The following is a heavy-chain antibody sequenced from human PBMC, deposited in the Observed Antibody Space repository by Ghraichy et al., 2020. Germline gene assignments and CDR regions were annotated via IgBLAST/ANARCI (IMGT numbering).Heavy chain of an antibody. CDR1: GFTFSSYG. J-gene: IGHJ6*02. CDR3: ASDLGYCSSTSCYTGDYYYGMDV. Sequence: LSLTCAASGFTFSSYGMHWVRQAPGKGLEWVAVIWYDGSNKYYADSVKGRFTISRDNSKNTLYLQMNSLRAEDTAVYYCASDLGYCSSTSCYTGDYYYGMDVWGQGTTVTVSS. V-gene: IGHV3-33*01. CDR2: IWYDGSNK. D-gene: IGHD2-2*02.